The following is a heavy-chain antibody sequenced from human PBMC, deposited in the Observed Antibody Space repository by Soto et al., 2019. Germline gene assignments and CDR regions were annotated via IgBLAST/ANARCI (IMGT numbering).Heavy chain of an antibody. CDR2: IVVGSGNT. D-gene: IGHD3-9*01. J-gene: IGHJ5*02. CDR3: AADFYDILTGTNWFDP. CDR1: GFTFTSSA. Sequence: SVKVSCKASGFTFTSSAVQWVRQARGQRLEWIGWIVVGSGNTNYAQKFQERVTITRDMSTSTAYMELSSLRSEDMAVYYCAADFYDILTGTNWFDPWGQGTLVTVSS. V-gene: IGHV1-58*01.